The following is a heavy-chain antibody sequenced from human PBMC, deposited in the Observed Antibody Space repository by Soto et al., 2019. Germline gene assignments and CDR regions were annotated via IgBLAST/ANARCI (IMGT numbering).Heavy chain of an antibody. V-gene: IGHV4-39*01. J-gene: IGHJ5*02. Sequence: SETLSLTCTISGGSISRSTYYWGWIRQPPGKGLEWIGSIYYSGSTYYRPSLKSRVTISVDTSKNQFSLKLSSVTAADTAVYYCARQVPAAIRLGWFDPWGQGTLVTVSS. CDR3: ARQVPAAIRLGWFDP. CDR2: IYYSGST. D-gene: IGHD2-2*02. CDR1: GGSISRSTYY.